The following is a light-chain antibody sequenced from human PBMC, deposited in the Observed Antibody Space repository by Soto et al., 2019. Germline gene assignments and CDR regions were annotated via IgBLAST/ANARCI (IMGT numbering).Light chain of an antibody. Sequence: QSVLTQPPSVSAAPGQKVTISCSGSSFNIGNNYVSWYQQVPGTAPKLLIFDNNKRPSVIPDRFSGSKSGTSATLGITGLQTGDESDYYCEAWDDSLTTVLFGGGTKLTVL. CDR3: EAWDDSLTTVL. J-gene: IGLJ2*01. CDR2: DNN. V-gene: IGLV1-51*01. CDR1: SFNIGNNY.